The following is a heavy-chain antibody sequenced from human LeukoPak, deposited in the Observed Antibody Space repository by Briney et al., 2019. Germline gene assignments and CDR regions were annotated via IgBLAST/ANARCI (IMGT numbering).Heavy chain of an antibody. D-gene: IGHD3-22*01. V-gene: IGHV4-34*01. CDR1: GGSFSGYY. CDR3: ARGGGYQNWIDP. Sequence: SETLSLTCAVYGGSFSGYYWSWIRQPPGKGLEWIGEINHSGSTNYNPSLKSRVTISVDTSKNQFSLKLSSVTAADTAVYYCARGGGYQNWIDPWGQGTLVTVSS. J-gene: IGHJ5*02. CDR2: INHSGST.